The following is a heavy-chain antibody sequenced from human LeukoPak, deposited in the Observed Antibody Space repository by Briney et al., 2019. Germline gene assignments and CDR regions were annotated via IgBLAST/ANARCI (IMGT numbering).Heavy chain of an antibody. CDR1: GYTFTSYY. Sequence: ALVKVSCKASGYTFTSYYIHWVRQAPGQGLEWMGKINPSGDSTDYAQKFQGRVTMSTDTSTSTVYMELSSLRSEDTAVYYCAKGVLNYYDSSGFESWGQGTLVTVSS. J-gene: IGHJ4*02. CDR2: INPSGDST. CDR3: AKGVLNYYDSSGFES. V-gene: IGHV1-46*01. D-gene: IGHD3-22*01.